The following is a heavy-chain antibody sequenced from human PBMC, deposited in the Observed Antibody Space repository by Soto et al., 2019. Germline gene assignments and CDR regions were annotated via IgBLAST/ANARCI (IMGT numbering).Heavy chain of an antibody. CDR2: IYYSGST. J-gene: IGHJ5*02. D-gene: IGHD3-16*01. V-gene: IGHV4-59*08. CDR3: ARLGAQEIDP. Sequence: SETLSLTCTASGGSISSYYWNWIRQPPGKGLEWIGYIYYSGSTYYNPSLKSRVTISVDTSKNQFSLKLSSVTAADTAVYYCARLGAQEIDPWGQGTLVTVSS. CDR1: GGSISSYY.